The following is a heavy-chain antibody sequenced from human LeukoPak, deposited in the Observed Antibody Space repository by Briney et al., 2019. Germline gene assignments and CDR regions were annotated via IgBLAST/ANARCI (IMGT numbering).Heavy chain of an antibody. D-gene: IGHD3-22*01. Sequence: SVKVSCKASGGSFSRYAISWVRQAPGQGLEWMGGLIPIFGTSNYAQKFQGRVTITADESTRTAYMELRTLRSEDTAIYYCARGSGETGGYYYVYWGRGTPVTVPS. J-gene: IGHJ4*02. CDR3: ARGSGETGGYYYVY. CDR2: LIPIFGTS. V-gene: IGHV1-69*13. CDR1: GGSFSRYA.